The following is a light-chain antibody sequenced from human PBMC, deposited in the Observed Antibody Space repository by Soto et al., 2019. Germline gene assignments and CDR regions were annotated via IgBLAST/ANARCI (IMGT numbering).Light chain of an antibody. J-gene: IGLJ1*01. CDR2: EVS. V-gene: IGLV2-8*01. CDR1: SSDVGAYNY. CDR3: VSYAGSKNV. Sequence: QSALTQPPSASGSPGQSVTISCTGTSSDVGAYNYVSWYQQHPGKAPKLMIYEVSKRPAGVPDRFSASKSGNTASLTVSGLKAEDEADYYCVSYAGSKNVFGTGTKVTVL.